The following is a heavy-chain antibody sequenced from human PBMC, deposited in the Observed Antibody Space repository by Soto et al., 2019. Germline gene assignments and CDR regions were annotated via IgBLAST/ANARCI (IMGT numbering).Heavy chain of an antibody. V-gene: IGHV3-23*01. CDR3: AKDGHCSSTSCPVYYYMDV. D-gene: IGHD2-2*01. CDR2: ISGSGGST. CDR1: GFTFSSYA. Sequence: GGSLRLSCAASGFTFSSYAMSWVRQAPGKGLEWVSAISGSGGSTYYADSVKGRFTISRDNSKNTLYLQMNSLRAEDTAVYYCAKDGHCSSTSCPVYYYMDVWGKGTTVTVSS. J-gene: IGHJ6*03.